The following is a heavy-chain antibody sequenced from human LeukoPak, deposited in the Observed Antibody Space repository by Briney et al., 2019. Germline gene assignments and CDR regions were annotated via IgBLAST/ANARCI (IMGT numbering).Heavy chain of an antibody. CDR1: GFTFGDCA. D-gene: IGHD3-10*01. V-gene: IGHV3-49*04. CDR2: IRSKVYGGTT. J-gene: IGHJ4*02. Sequence: PGGSLRLSCTASGFTFGDCAISWVRQAPGKGLEWVGFIRSKVYGGTTDYAASVKDRFTISRDDSTSIAYLQMNSLRAEDTAVYYCARDRGGSGSYYKGGFDYWGQGTLVTVSS. CDR3: ARDRGGSGSYYKGGFDY.